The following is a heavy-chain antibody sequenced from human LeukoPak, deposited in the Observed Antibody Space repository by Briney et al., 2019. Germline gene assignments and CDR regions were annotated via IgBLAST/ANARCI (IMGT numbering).Heavy chain of an antibody. V-gene: IGHV4-38-2*01. CDR1: GPSISSGSY. J-gene: IGHJ4*02. Sequence: PSETLSLTCAVSGPSISSGSYWGWLRQPPGKGLEWIGSIYHSGSTYYNPSLKSRVTISVDTSKNQFSLKLNSVTAADTAVYYCARHPGPDYWGQGTLVTVSS. CDR3: ARHPGPDY. CDR2: IYHSGST.